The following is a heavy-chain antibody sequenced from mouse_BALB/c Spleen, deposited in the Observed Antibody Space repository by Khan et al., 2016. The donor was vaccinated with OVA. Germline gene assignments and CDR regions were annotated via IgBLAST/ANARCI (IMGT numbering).Heavy chain of an antibody. CDR1: GYSITSGYA. CDR2: ISYSGVT. D-gene: IGHD1-1*01. J-gene: IGHJ2*01. CDR3: ARGNYYGYYFDY. V-gene: IGHV3-2*02. Sequence: QLEESGPGLVKPSQSLSLTCTVTGYSITSGYAWNWIRQFPGNKLEWMGYISYSGVTSYTPSLKSRISITRDTSKNKFFLQLNSVTTEDTATYCCARGNYYGYYFDYWGQGTTLTVSS.